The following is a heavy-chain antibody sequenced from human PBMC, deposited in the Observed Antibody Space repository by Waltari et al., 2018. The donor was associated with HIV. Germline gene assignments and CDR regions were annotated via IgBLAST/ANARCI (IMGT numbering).Heavy chain of an antibody. CDR1: GFPFSSYA. CDR2: ISGSGEST. J-gene: IGHJ4*02. D-gene: IGHD3-9*01. Sequence: VQPGGSLRLSCVASGFPFSSYAMTWVRQSPGKGLEWVSTISGSGESTYYADSVKGRFALSRDNSKNTLYLQMNSLRAEDTAVYYCAKDPDYDILTGDYGALDSWGQGALVTVSS. V-gene: IGHV3-23*01. CDR3: AKDPDYDILTGDYGALDS.